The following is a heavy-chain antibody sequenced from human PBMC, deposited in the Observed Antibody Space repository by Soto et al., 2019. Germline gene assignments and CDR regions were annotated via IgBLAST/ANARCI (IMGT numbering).Heavy chain of an antibody. CDR2: IWYDGSNK. Sequence: GGSLRLSCAASGFTFSSYGMHWVRQAPGKGLEWVAVIWYDGSNKYYADSVKGRFTISRDNSKNTLYLQMNSLRAEDTAVYYCAGDPLAYCGGDCYPGGYGMDVWGQGTTVTVSS. CDR1: GFTFSSYG. D-gene: IGHD2-21*02. CDR3: AGDPLAYCGGDCYPGGYGMDV. V-gene: IGHV3-33*01. J-gene: IGHJ6*02.